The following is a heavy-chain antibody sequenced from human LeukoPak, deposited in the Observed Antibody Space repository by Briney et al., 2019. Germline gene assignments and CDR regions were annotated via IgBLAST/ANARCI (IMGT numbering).Heavy chain of an antibody. CDR2: IYSGGST. D-gene: IGHD3-9*01. J-gene: IGHJ3*02. Sequence: AGGSLRLSCAASGFTVSSNYMSWVRQAPGKGLEWVPVIYSGGSTYYADSVKGRFTISRDNSKNTLYLQMNSLRAEDTAVYYCARAPHRSNYDILTGYPSAFDIWGQGTMVTVSS. V-gene: IGHV3-53*01. CDR3: ARAPHRSNYDILTGYPSAFDI. CDR1: GFTVSSNY.